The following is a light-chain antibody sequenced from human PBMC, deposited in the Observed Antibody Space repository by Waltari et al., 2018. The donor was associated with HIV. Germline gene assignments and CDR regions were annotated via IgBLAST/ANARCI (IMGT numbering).Light chain of an antibody. V-gene: IGLV1-47*01. CDR3: VAWDDSLSGYV. J-gene: IGLJ1*01. CDR2: RDY. Sequence: QSVLTQPPSVSGTLGQRVTISCPGSSSNVGSKPVYWFQQVPGTAPKLLIYRDYQRRSGIPDRFSGSKSGASASLTISGLRSEDEADYYCVAWDDSLSGYVFGTGTKVSVL. CDR1: SSNVGSKP.